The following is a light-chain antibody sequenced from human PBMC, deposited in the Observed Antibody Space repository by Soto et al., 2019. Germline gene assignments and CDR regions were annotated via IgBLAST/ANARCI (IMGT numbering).Light chain of an antibody. CDR3: QTWGTGIQV. V-gene: IGLV4-69*01. Sequence: QLVLTQSPSASASLGASVKLTCTLSSGHSSYAIAWHQQQPEKGPRHLMKVNSDGSHTKGDGIPDRFSGSSSGAERYLTISSLQSEDEADYYCQTWGTGIQVFGGGTQLTVL. CDR2: VNSDGSH. CDR1: SGHSSYA. J-gene: IGLJ3*02.